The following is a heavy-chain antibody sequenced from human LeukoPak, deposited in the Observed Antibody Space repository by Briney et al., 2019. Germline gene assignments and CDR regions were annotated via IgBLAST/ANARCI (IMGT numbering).Heavy chain of an antibody. D-gene: IGHD3-10*01. CDR3: ARDKGSMVRGVIITEGVSVPFDY. CDR1: VYTFTSYG. CDR2: ISVDNGDT. Sequence: ASVKVSCKASVYTFTSYGISWVRQAPGQGLEWMGWISVDNGDTNYAQTLQGRVTMTTDTSTSTAYMELRSLRSDDTAVYYCARDKGSMVRGVIITEGVSVPFDYWGQGTLVTVSS. J-gene: IGHJ4*02. V-gene: IGHV1-18*01.